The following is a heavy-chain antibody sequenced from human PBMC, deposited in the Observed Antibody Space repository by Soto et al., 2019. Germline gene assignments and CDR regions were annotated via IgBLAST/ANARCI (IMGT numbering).Heavy chain of an antibody. J-gene: IGHJ4*02. Sequence: VQLVESGGGLVQPGRSLRLSCAASGFTFDDYAMHWVRQAPGKGLEWVSGISWNSGSIGYADSVKGRFTISRDNAKNSLYLQMNSLRAEDTALYYCAKGLDSYGYQVDYWGQGTLVTVSS. D-gene: IGHD5-18*01. V-gene: IGHV3-9*01. CDR3: AKGLDSYGYQVDY. CDR2: ISWNSGSI. CDR1: GFTFDDYA.